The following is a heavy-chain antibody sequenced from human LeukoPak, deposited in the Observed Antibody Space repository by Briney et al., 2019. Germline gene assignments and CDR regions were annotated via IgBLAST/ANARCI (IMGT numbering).Heavy chain of an antibody. CDR2: IRYGGSNK. CDR1: GFTFSSYG. V-gene: IGHV3-30*02. J-gene: IGHJ6*03. Sequence: PGGSLRLSCAASGFTFSSYGMHWVRQAPGKGLEWVAFIRYGGSNKYYADSVKGRFTISRDNSKNTLYLQMNSLRAEDTAVYYCARGIAARLWGALGYYYYMDVWGKGTTVTVSS. CDR3: ARGIAARLWGALGYYYYMDV. D-gene: IGHD6-6*01.